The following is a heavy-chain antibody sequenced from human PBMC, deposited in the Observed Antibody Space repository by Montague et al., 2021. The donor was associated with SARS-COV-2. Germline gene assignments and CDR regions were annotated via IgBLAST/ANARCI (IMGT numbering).Heavy chain of an antibody. CDR3: AILVETYYYYYGMDV. CDR2: IYYSGST. V-gene: IGHV4-39*01. Sequence: SETLSLTCTVSGGSISSSSHYWGWIRQPPGQGLVWIGCIYYSGSTYYNLSLQSRITISADTSKNQFSLNLSSVTAADTAVYYCAILVETYYYYYGMDVWGQGTPVTVSS. CDR1: GGSISSSSHY. D-gene: IGHD4-23*01. J-gene: IGHJ6*02.